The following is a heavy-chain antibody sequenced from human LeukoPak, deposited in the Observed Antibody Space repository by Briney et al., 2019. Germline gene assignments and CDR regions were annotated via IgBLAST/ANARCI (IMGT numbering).Heavy chain of an antibody. J-gene: IGHJ4*02. Sequence: PGGSLRLSCAASGFTFSSYGMHWVRQAPGKGLEWVAVISYDGSNKYYADSVKGRFTISRDNSKNTLYLQMNSLRAEDTAVYYCAKDRGFDYWGQGTLVTVSS. CDR1: GFTFSSYG. V-gene: IGHV3-30*18. CDR2: ISYDGSNK. CDR3: AKDRGFDY.